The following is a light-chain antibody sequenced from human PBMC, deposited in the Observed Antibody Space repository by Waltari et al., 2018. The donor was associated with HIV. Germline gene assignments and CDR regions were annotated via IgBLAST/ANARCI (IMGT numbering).Light chain of an antibody. CDR1: SNDVGGYNY. J-gene: IGLJ3*02. CDR3: CSSTGNYTWV. Sequence: QSALTQPRSVSGSPGQSVTISCTGTSNDVGGYNYVSWFLQHPGKAPKLRIYDVNKRPAGVPDRCSGSKSGNTASLTISGLQVEDEANYYCCSSTGNYTWVFGGGTKLTVL. V-gene: IGLV2-11*01. CDR2: DVN.